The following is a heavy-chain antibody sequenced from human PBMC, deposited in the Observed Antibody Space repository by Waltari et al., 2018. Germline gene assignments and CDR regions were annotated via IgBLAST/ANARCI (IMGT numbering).Heavy chain of an antibody. D-gene: IGHD1-26*01. CDR2: RKDYGREK. V-gene: IGHV3-7*01. CDR1: GFTFDAYW. Sequence: EVDLVESGGGLVQPGGSLRLSCAASGFTFDAYWMTWVRQAPGKRLGGVANRKDYGREKNYVDSVKGRFTISRDNSKNTVFLQRNSLKSEDTAVYYCARRGWEILRGFDYWGQGTLVTVSS. CDR3: ARRGWEILRGFDY. J-gene: IGHJ4*02.